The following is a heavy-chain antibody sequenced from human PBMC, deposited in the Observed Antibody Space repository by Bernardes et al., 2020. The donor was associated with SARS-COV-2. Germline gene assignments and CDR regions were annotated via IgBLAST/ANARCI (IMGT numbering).Heavy chain of an antibody. Sequence: GGSLILSCAASGFTFSSYAMSWVRQAPGKGLEWVSAISGSGGSTYYADSVKGRFTISRDNSKNTLYLQMNSLRAEDTAVYYCAKLGGVTMVRGSLDYWGQGTLVTVSS. V-gene: IGHV3-23*01. D-gene: IGHD3-10*01. CDR1: GFTFSSYA. CDR2: ISGSGGST. J-gene: IGHJ4*02. CDR3: AKLGGVTMVRGSLDY.